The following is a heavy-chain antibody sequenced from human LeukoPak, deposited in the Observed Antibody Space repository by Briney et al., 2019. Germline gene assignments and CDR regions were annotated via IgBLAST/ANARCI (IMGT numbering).Heavy chain of an antibody. CDR1: GVSISSDKYY. V-gene: IGHV4-31*03. D-gene: IGHD2-21*01. J-gene: IGHJ3*02. CDR3: ATPYCGTISCLDVFDI. Sequence: PSETLSLTCTVSGVSISSDKYYWSWILQRPGKGLEWIGYMYYSGSTSYNPSLKSRVSISVDTSKSQFSLTLSSVTAADTAVYYCATPYCGTISCLDVFDIWGQGTMVTVSS. CDR2: MYYSGST.